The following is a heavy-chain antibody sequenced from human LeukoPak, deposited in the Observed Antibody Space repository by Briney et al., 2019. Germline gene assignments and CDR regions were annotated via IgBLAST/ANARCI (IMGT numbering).Heavy chain of an antibody. CDR1: GFTFSSYS. V-gene: IGHV3-21*01. J-gene: IGHJ6*04. Sequence: GGSLRLSCAASGFTFSSYSMNWVRQAPGKGLEWVSFISSSRSYIYYADSVKGRFTISRDNAKNSRYLQMNSLRAEDTAVYYCAELGITMIGGVWGKGTTVTISS. CDR3: AELGITMIGGV. D-gene: IGHD3-10*02. CDR2: ISSSRSYI.